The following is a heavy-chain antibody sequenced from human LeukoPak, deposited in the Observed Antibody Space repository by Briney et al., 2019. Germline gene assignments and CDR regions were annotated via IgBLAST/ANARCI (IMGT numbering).Heavy chain of an antibody. CDR3: ARHRNGYSSSWSLGPILNFDY. J-gene: IGHJ4*02. CDR1: GDSISSGYY. Sequence: PSETLSLTCTVSGDSISSGYYWSWIRQPPGRGLGWMGYFYYRGSTNYHPSLKSRVTISVDTSKNQFSLKLSSVTAADTAVYYCARHRNGYSSSWSLGPILNFDYWGQGTLVTVSS. V-gene: IGHV4-59*08. D-gene: IGHD6-13*01. CDR2: FYYRGST.